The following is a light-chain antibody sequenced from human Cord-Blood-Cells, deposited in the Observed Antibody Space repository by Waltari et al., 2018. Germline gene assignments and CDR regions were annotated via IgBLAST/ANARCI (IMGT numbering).Light chain of an antibody. CDR1: QGISSS. Sequence: VIWMTQSLSLLSASTGDRVTISCRMSQGISSSLAWDQQKPAKAPDLLIYAASTLQSGVPVRLSGIGSGTDFTLTIIGLQSEDFATNYCQQYYSFPIFTFGPGTKVDIK. V-gene: IGKV1D-8*01. CDR2: AAS. J-gene: IGKJ3*01. CDR3: QQYYSFPIFT.